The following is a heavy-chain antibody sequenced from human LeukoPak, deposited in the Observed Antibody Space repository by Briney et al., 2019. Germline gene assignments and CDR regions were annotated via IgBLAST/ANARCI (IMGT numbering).Heavy chain of an antibody. Sequence: PGGSLRLSCAASGFTFSSYWMSWVRQAPGKGLEWVANIKQDGSEKYYVDSVKGRLTISRDNAKNSLYLQMNSLRAEDTAVYYCARVSSYYYYYYYMDVWGKGTTVTVSS. CDR3: ARVSSYYYYYYYMDV. CDR2: IKQDGSEK. CDR1: GFTFSSYW. V-gene: IGHV3-7*01. D-gene: IGHD2-2*01. J-gene: IGHJ6*03.